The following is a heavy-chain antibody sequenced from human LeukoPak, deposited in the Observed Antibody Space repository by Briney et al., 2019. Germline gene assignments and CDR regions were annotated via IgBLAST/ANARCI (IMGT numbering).Heavy chain of an antibody. V-gene: IGHV4-61*02. CDR1: GGSISSGSYY. CDR2: IYTSGST. J-gene: IGHJ4*02. CDR3: ARDEYYYDSSGYSLFDY. Sequence: SQTLSLTCTVSGGSISSGSYYWSWIRQPAGKGLGWIGRIYTSGSTNYNPSLKSRVTMSVDTSKNQFSLKLSSVTAADTAVYYCARDEYYYDSSGYSLFDYWGQGTLVTVSS. D-gene: IGHD3-22*01.